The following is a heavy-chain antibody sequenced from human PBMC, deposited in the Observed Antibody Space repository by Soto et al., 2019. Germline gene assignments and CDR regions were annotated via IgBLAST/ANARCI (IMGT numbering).Heavy chain of an antibody. CDR2: IYYSGST. Sequence: QVQLQESGPGLVKPSETLSLTCTVSGGSVGSGSYYWSWIRQPPGKGLEWIGYIYYSGSTNYNPSLKSRVTISVDTSKNQFSLKLSSVTAADTAVYYCARMSRLGELSFDYWGQGTLVTVSS. D-gene: IGHD3-16*02. J-gene: IGHJ4*02. CDR1: GGSVGSGSYY. CDR3: ARMSRLGELSFDY. V-gene: IGHV4-61*01.